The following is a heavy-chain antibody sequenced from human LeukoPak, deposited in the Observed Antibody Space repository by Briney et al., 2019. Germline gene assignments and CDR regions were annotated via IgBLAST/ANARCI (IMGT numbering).Heavy chain of an antibody. Sequence: SETLSLACTVSGVSISSYYWSWIRQPPGKGLEWIGYIYYSGSTNYNPSLKSRVTISVDTSKNHFSLKLSSVTAADTAVYYCARDVYYYDSSHSRAFDIWGQGTMVTVSS. J-gene: IGHJ3*02. V-gene: IGHV4-59*01. CDR1: GVSISSYY. D-gene: IGHD3-22*01. CDR2: IYYSGST. CDR3: ARDVYYYDSSHSRAFDI.